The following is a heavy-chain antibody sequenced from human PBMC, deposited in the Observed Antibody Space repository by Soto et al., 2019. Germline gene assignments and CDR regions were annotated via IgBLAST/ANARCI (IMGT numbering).Heavy chain of an antibody. D-gene: IGHD3-10*01. J-gene: IGHJ5*02. CDR2: ISYDGSNK. CDR1: GFTFSSYG. V-gene: IGHV3-30*18. Sequence: GGSLRLSCAASGFTFSSYGMHWVRQAPGKGLEWVAVISYDGSNKYYADSVKGRFTISRDNSKNTLYLQMNSLRAEDTAVYYCAKDPYYYGSGTGPNWFDPWGQGTLVTVSS. CDR3: AKDPYYYGSGTGPNWFDP.